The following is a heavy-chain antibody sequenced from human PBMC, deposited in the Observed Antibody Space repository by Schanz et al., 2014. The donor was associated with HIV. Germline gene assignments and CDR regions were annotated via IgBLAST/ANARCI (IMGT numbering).Heavy chain of an antibody. CDR3: ARNQYQMLPFDF. J-gene: IGHJ4*02. V-gene: IGHV1-8*01. CDR2: INPTNGKT. D-gene: IGHD2-15*01. CDR1: GGSFSSYA. Sequence: QVQLVQSGAEVKKPGSSVKVSCKASGGSFSSYAINWVRQATGQGLEWMGWINPTNGKTFYTQKFRGRVTMTRDPSVNTASMEVSRLMSDDTAVYYCARNQYQMLPFDFWGQGTLVTVSS.